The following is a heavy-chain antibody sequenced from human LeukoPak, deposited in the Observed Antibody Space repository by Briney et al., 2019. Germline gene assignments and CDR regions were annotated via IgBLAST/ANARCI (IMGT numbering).Heavy chain of an antibody. D-gene: IGHD6-19*01. J-gene: IGHJ2*01. CDR3: ARDGEAVAGTRLPNYWYFDL. CDR2: ISSSGSSI. CDR1: GFSFSSYE. V-gene: IGHV3-48*03. Sequence: GGSLRLSCAASGFSFSSYEMNWVRQAPGKGLEWLSYISSSGSSIHYVDSVKGRFTISRDNAKNSLYLQMNSLRAEDTAVYYCARDGEAVAGTRLPNYWYFDLWGRGTLVTVSS.